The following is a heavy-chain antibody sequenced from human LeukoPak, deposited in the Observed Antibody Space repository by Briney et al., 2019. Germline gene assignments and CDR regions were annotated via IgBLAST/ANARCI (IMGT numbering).Heavy chain of an antibody. J-gene: IGHJ1*01. CDR2: ISSSSSYI. CDR3: ARDFSDVDTVPPA. D-gene: IGHD5-18*01. V-gene: IGHV3-21*01. CDR1: GFTFSSYS. Sequence: GGSLRLSCAASGFTFSSYSMNWVRQAPGKGLEWVSSISSSSSYIYYADSVKGRFAISRDNSKKMLYLQMESLRAEDTAVYYRARDFSDVDTVPPAWGQGTLVIVSS.